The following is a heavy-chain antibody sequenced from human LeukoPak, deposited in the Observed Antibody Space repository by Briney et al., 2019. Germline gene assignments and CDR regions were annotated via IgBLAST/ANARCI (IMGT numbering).Heavy chain of an antibody. V-gene: IGHV3-48*03. CDR1: GFTFSSYE. Sequence: GGSLRLSCVGSGFTFSSYEMDWVRQAPGKGLEWISYISSGSRTIYYADSVKGRFTISRDDAKKSVFLQMNSLRAEDTAVYYCAELGITMIGGVWGKGTTVTISS. D-gene: IGHD3-10*02. CDR3: AELGITMIGGV. CDR2: ISSGSRTI. J-gene: IGHJ6*04.